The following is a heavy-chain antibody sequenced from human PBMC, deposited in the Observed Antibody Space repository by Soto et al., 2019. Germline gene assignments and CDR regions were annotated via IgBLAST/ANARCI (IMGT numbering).Heavy chain of an antibody. CDR1: GFTFSSYA. J-gene: IGHJ4*02. CDR3: AKTRVEYSSSPLALDY. V-gene: IGHV3-64*04. Sequence: CSASGFTFSSYAMHWVRQAPGKGLEYVSAISSNGGSTYYADSVKGRFTISRDNSKNTLYLQMNSLRAEDTAVYYRAKTRVEYSSSPLALDYWRQGTLVTVSS. CDR2: ISSNGGST. D-gene: IGHD6-13*01.